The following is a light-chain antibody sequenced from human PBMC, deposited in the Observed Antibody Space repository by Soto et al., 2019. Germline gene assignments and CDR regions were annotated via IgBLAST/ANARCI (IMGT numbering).Light chain of an antibody. CDR1: QRILYSSNNRNC. J-gene: IGKJ5*01. CDR2: WAS. V-gene: IGKV4-1*01. Sequence: LTETQDSQAVPLGERATIYCKSSQRILYSSNNRNCLAWYQQKPGQPPKLLIYWASTRESGVPDRFSGRGSGTDFTLTISSLQADDVAVYYCQHYYSTPVAFGQGTRLEIK. CDR3: QHYYSTPVA.